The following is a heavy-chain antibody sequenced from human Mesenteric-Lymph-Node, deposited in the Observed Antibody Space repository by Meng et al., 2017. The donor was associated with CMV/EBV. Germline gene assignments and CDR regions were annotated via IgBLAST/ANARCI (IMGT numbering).Heavy chain of an antibody. D-gene: IGHD2-2*01. CDR1: GGSISSYS. CDR3: ARWRQDQSEFDH. Sequence: GSLRLSCSVSGGSISSYSWSWIRQPPAKGLEFIGSINYRGSTEYHPSLKSRVTISVDTSKNQFSLKVRSVTAADTAVYFCARWRQDQSEFDHWGQGTLVTVSS. J-gene: IGHJ4*02. V-gene: IGHV4-59*01. CDR2: INYRGST.